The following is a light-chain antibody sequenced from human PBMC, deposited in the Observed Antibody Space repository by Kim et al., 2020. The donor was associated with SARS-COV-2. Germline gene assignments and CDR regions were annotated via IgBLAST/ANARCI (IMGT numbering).Light chain of an antibody. CDR3: CSYAGSSTL. Sequence: QSALTQPASVSGSPGQSITISCTGTSSDVGSYNLVSWYQQHPGKAPKLMIYEVIKRPSGVSNRFSGSKSGNTASLTISGLQAEDEADYYCCSYAGSSTLFGGGTQLTVL. CDR1: SSDVGSYNL. CDR2: EVI. V-gene: IGLV2-23*02. J-gene: IGLJ2*01.